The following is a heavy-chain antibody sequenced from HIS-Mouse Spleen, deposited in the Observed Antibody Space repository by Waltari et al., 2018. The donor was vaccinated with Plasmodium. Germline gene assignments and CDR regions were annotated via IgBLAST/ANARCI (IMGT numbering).Heavy chain of an antibody. CDR2: IVTAGYT. Sequence: VRLVRAGGGLVQPGGSMRLSGAASVLAYSRPAMHYVRHCTGKGLYGVSAIVTAGYTYDPGSVKGRFTISRENAKNSLYLQMNSLRAGDTAVYYCARSPYCGGDCYWYFDLWGRGTLVTVSS. J-gene: IGHJ2*01. CDR3: ARSPYCGGDCYWYFDL. D-gene: IGHD2-21*02. V-gene: IGHV3-13*01. CDR1: VLAYSRPA.